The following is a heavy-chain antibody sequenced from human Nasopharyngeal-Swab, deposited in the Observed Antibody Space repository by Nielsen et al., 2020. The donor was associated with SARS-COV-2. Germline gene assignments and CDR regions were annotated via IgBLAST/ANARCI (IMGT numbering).Heavy chain of an antibody. D-gene: IGHD3-16*01. CDR2: INPGDSDT. CDR3: ARRYYDYIWGSWDYYFDY. J-gene: IGHJ4*02. V-gene: IGHV5-51*01. CDR1: RSSFTSYW. Sequence: GGSLRLSCKGSRSSFTSYWSGWVRQMPGKGLEWMGIINPGDSDTRYSPSFQGQVTISADKSISTAYLQWSSLKASDTAMYYCARRYYDYIWGSWDYYFDYWGQGTLVTVSS.